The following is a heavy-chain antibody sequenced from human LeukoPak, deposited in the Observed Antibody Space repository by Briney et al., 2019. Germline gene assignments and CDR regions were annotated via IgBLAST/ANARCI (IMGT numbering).Heavy chain of an antibody. V-gene: IGHV4-31*03. CDR1: GGSISSGGYY. CDR2: IYYSGST. Sequence: SETLSLPCTVSGGSISSGGYYWSWVRQHPGKGLEWIGYIYYSGSTFYNPSLKSRVTISVDTSKNHFSLKLTSVTAADTAVYYCAYSSGWYFDYWGQGTLVTVSS. CDR3: AYSSGWYFDY. D-gene: IGHD6-19*01. J-gene: IGHJ4*02.